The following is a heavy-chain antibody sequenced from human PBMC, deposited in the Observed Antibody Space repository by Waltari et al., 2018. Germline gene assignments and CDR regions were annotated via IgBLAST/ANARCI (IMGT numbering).Heavy chain of an antibody. J-gene: IGHJ6*02. D-gene: IGHD3-22*01. CDR3: ARDRPSKDYYDSSGYRRMESNYYYYGMDV. CDR2: TDYRSKWYN. Sequence: QVQLQQSGPGLVKPSQTLSLTCAISGDSGSSNRAAWNWTRQYPSSGLEWLGRTDYRSKWYNDYAVSVKSRITINPDTSKNQFSLQLNSVTPEDTAVYYCARDRPSKDYYDSSGYRRMESNYYYYGMDVWGQGTTVTVSS. V-gene: IGHV6-1*01. CDR1: GDSGSSNRAA.